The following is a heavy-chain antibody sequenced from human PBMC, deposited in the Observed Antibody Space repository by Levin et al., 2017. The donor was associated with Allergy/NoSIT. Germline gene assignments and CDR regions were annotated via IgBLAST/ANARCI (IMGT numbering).Heavy chain of an antibody. CDR2: IYYSGST. CDR3: ARLYYGSGRFFWHDY. CDR1: GGSISSSSYY. D-gene: IGHD3-10*01. J-gene: IGHJ4*02. V-gene: IGHV4-39*01. Sequence: SETLSLTCTVSGGSISSSSYYWGWIRQPPGKGLEWIGSIYYSGSTYYNPSLKSRVTISVDTSKNQFSLKLSSVTAADTAVYYCARLYYGSGRFFWHDYWGQGTLVTVSS.